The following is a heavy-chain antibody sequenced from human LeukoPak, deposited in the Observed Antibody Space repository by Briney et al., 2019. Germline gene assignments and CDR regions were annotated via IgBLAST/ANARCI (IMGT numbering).Heavy chain of an antibody. CDR1: GGSISSGSYY. J-gene: IGHJ4*02. CDR2: IYTSGST. V-gene: IGHV4-61*02. D-gene: IGHD3-10*01. Sequence: PSETLSLTCTVSGGSISSGSYYWSWIRQPAGTGLEWIGRIYTSGSTNYNPSLKSRVAISVDTSKNQFSLKLSSVTAADTVVYYCAGNYYGSGSYYSEDRYWGQGTLVTVSS. CDR3: AGNYYGSGSYYSEDRY.